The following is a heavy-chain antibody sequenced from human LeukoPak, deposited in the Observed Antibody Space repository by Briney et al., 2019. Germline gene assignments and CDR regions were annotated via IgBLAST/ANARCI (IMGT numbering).Heavy chain of an antibody. CDR3: ARDGRQQTLPLAFDI. J-gene: IGHJ3*02. V-gene: IGHV3-48*03. CDR1: GFAFSSSE. CDR2: ISPSGDMI. Sequence: PGGSLRLSCAASGFAFSSSEMNWVRQAPGKGPGWVSYISPSGDMILYADSVKGRFTISRDNTKNSLYLEMNSLRAEDTAVYSCARDGRQQTLPLAFDIWGQGTMVTVSS. D-gene: IGHD6-13*01.